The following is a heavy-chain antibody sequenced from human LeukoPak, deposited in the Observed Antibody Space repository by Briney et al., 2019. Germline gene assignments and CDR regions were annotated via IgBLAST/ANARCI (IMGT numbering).Heavy chain of an antibody. Sequence: PGGSLRLSCAASGFTFSSYAMTWVRQAPGKGLEWVSAIIYDRGNIYYADSVKGRFTISRDNSKNIVYLQMNSLRAEDTAVYYCAKDGLARGANWFDPWGQGTLVTVSS. CDR3: AKDGLARGANWFDP. CDR2: IIYDRGNI. D-gene: IGHD3-10*01. J-gene: IGHJ5*02. CDR1: GFTFSSYA. V-gene: IGHV3-23*01.